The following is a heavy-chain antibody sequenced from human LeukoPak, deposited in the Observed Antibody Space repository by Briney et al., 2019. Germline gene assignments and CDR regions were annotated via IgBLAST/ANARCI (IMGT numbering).Heavy chain of an antibody. CDR2: INPNSGGT. V-gene: IGHV1-2*02. CDR1: GYTFTGYY. D-gene: IGHD2-2*01. CDR3: ARDREDCSSTSCYWFDP. Sequence: EASVKVSCKASGYTFTGYYMHWVRQAPGQGLEWMGWINPNSGGTNYAQKFQGRVTMTRDTSISTAYMELRSLRSDDTAVYYCARDREDCSSTSCYWFDPWGQGTLVTVSS. J-gene: IGHJ5*02.